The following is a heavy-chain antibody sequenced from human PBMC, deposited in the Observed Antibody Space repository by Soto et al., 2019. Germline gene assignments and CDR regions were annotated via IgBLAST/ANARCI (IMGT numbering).Heavy chain of an antibody. D-gene: IGHD3-10*01. CDR2: IFYSGST. V-gene: IGHV4-39*01. CDR3: ARRYGWLYFDY. Sequence: TSETLSLTCTVSGGSISSRNYFWGWIRQPPGKGLEWIGTIFYSGSTYYNPSLKSRVTISVDTSKNQFSLKLTSVTAADTALYYCARRYGWLYFDYWGQGSLVTVSS. CDR1: GGSISSRNYF. J-gene: IGHJ4*02.